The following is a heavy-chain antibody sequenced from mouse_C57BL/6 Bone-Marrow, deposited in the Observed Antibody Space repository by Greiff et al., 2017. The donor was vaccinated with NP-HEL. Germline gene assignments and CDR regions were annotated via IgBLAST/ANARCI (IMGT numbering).Heavy chain of an antibody. CDR3: ASPGYYGSRYSWFAY. J-gene: IGHJ3*01. CDR1: GFTFSDYG. CDR2: ISSGSSTI. V-gene: IGHV5-17*01. Sequence: EVKLVESGGGLVKPGGSLKLSCAASGFTFSDYGMHWVRQAPEKGLEWVAYISSGSSTIYYADTVKGRFTFSRDNAKNTLFLQMTSLRSEDTAMYYCASPGYYGSRYSWFAYWGQGTLVTVSA. D-gene: IGHD1-1*01.